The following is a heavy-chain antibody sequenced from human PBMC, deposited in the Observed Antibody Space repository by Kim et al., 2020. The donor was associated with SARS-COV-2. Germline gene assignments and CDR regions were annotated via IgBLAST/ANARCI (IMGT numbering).Heavy chain of an antibody. Sequence: ASVKVSCETFGFTFENYAFSWVRQAPGQGLEWMGWISASNDKTNYAQKFRGRVTMTTDTSANTAHMELRILRSDDTALYYCARVGASGLMDVWGQGTTVTVS. CDR3: ARVGASGLMDV. CDR2: ISASNDKT. J-gene: IGHJ6*02. V-gene: IGHV1-18*01. D-gene: IGHD1-26*01. CDR1: GFTFENYA.